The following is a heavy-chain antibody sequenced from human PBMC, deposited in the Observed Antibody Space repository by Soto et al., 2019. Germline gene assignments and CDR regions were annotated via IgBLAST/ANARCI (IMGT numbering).Heavy chain of an antibody. Sequence: GLTLRRSCALARLPPRPNTRNNVHHAPINSLSNVSSISSSGYIHYADSLKGRFTVSRDNAKSSLYLQVNSLRAEDTAVYFCARDSVSNTITTFYYNYGMDVWGQGTTVTVSS. CDR2: ISSSGYI. J-gene: IGHJ6*02. D-gene: IGHD4-4*01. CDR1: RLPPRPNT. CDR3: ARDSVSNTITTFYYNYGMDV. V-gene: IGHV3-21*06.